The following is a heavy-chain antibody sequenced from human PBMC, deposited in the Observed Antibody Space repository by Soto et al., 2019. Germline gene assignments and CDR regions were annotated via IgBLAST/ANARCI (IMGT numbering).Heavy chain of an antibody. J-gene: IGHJ4*02. CDR3: ARLGGYRYGGVDY. V-gene: IGHV1-46*01. CDR2: INPSGGST. CDR1: GYTFTSYY. Sequence: GASVKVSCKASGYTFTSYYMHWVRQAPGQGLEWMGIINPSGGSTTYAQKFQGRVTMTRDTSTSTVYMALISLRSEDTAVYYCARLGGYRYGGVDYWGQGTLDTVSS. D-gene: IGHD5-18*01.